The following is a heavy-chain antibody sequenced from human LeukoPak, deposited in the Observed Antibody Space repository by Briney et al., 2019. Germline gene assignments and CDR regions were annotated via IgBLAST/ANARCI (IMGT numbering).Heavy chain of an antibody. CDR3: ARGRPLMGYYFDY. V-gene: IGHV3-7*01. Sequence: PGGSLRLSCAASGFTFSSYWMSWVRQAPGKGLEWVANIKQDGSEKYYVDSVKGRFTTSRDNAKNSLYPQMNSLRAEDTAVYYCARGRPLMGYYFDYWGQGTLVTVSS. D-gene: IGHD2-8*01. J-gene: IGHJ4*02. CDR1: GFTFSSYW. CDR2: IKQDGSEK.